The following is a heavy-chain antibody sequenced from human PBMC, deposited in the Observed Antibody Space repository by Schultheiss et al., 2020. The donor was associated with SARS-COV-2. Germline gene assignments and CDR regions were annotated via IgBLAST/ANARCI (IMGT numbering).Heavy chain of an antibody. V-gene: IGHV3-48*04. CDR1: GFTFSSYS. CDR2: ISSSGSTI. CDR3: ARPPLRGSYYGESDYYYGMDV. D-gene: IGHD1-26*01. J-gene: IGHJ6*02. Sequence: GGSLRLSCAASGFTFSSYSMNWVRQAPGKGLEWVSYISSSGSTIYYADSVKGRFTISRDNAKNSLYLQMNSLRAEDTAVYYCARPPLRGSYYGESDYYYGMDVWGQGTTVTVSS.